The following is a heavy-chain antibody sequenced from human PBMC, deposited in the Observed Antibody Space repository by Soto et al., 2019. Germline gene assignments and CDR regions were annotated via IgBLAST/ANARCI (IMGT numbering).Heavy chain of an antibody. CDR2: GYHTGNS. V-gene: IGHV4-30-4*01. Sequence: QVQLQESGPGLVKPSQTLSLTCTVSGGSITSDDYVWSWIRQPPGKGLEWIGFGYHTGNSYYNPSLTSRLSISSDRSKNQFSLSLSSVTDADTAVYYCARVRSGYDKYYFDYWGQGILVTVSS. CDR1: GGSITSDDYV. D-gene: IGHD5-12*01. CDR3: ARVRSGYDKYYFDY. J-gene: IGHJ4*02.